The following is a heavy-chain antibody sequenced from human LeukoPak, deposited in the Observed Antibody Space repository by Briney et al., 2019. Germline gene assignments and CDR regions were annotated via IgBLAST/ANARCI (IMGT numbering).Heavy chain of an antibody. Sequence: GGSLRLSCAASGFTFSSYSMNWVRQAPGKGLEWVSAISGSGGSTYYADSVKGRFTISRDNSKNTLYLQMNSLRAEDTAVYYCAKATSYYYDSSGYYYYFDYWGQGTLVTVSS. D-gene: IGHD3-22*01. CDR3: AKATSYYYDSSGYYYYFDY. CDR1: GFTFSSYS. CDR2: ISGSGGST. V-gene: IGHV3-23*01. J-gene: IGHJ4*02.